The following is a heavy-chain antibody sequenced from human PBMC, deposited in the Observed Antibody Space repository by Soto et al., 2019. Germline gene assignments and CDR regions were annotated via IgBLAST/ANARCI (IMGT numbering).Heavy chain of an antibody. D-gene: IGHD6-13*01. CDR2: IWYDGSNK. CDR3: ASPFTPYSSSWIGIDY. Sequence: QVQLVESGGGVVQPGRSLRLSCAASGFTFSSYGMHWVRQAPGKGLEWVAVIWYDGSNKYYADSVKGRFTISRDNSKNTLYLQMNSLRAEDRAVYYCASPFTPYSSSWIGIDYGGQGTLVTVSS. CDR1: GFTFSSYG. V-gene: IGHV3-33*01. J-gene: IGHJ4*02.